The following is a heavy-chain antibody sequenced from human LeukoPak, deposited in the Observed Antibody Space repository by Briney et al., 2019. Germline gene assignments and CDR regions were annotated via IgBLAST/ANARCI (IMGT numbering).Heavy chain of an antibody. CDR3: ARGDFRMAWLH. CDR2: IIPIFGTA. J-gene: IGHJ4*02. CDR1: GYTFTTYN. Sequence: AASVKVSCKASGYTFTTYNINWVRQATGQGLEWMGGIIPIFGTANYAQKFQGRVTITADTSTSTAYMELSSLRSEDTAVYYCARGDFRMAWLHWGQGTLVTVSS. D-gene: IGHD6-19*01. V-gene: IGHV1-69*06.